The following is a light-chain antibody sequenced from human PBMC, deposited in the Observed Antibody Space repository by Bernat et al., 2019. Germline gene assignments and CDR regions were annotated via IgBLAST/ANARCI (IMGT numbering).Light chain of an antibody. CDR1: QSVSNNY. J-gene: IGKJ2*01. V-gene: IGKV3-20*01. CDR3: QQYGGPPRT. Sequence: VLTQSPGTLSLSPGERATLSCRASQSVSNNYLAWYQQKPGQAPRLLIYGASTRATGIPDRFSGSGSGTDFTLTINRLEPEDFAVYYCQQYGGPPRTFGQGTKLEI. CDR2: GAS.